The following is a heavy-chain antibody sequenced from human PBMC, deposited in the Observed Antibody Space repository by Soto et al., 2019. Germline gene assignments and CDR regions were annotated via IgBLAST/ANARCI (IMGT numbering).Heavy chain of an antibody. CDR1: GFTFSNYW. CDR2: IKQDGSEK. D-gene: IGHD4-17*01. V-gene: IGHV3-7*01. J-gene: IGHJ6*02. CDR3: TRNGDYVWGMDV. Sequence: GGSLRLSCAASGFTFSNYWMSWVRQAPGKGLEWVANIKQDGSEKYYVDSVKGRFTISRDNAKNSLYLQMNSLRAEDTAVYYCTRNGDYVWGMDVWGQGTTVTVSS.